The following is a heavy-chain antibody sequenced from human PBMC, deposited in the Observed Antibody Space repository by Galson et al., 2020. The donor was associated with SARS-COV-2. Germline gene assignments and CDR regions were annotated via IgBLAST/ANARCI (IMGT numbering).Heavy chain of an antibody. CDR2: XSAYNGNT. J-gene: IGHJ4*02. Sequence: ASVKVSCKASGYTFTSXGXXXXRQAPGQGPEWMGWXSAYNGNTNYAQKLQGRVTMTTDTSTSTAYMGLRSLRSDDTAVYYCARDSQWELLDYWGQGTLVTVSS. V-gene: IGHV1-18*01. D-gene: IGHD1-26*01. CDR3: ARDSQWELLDY. CDR1: GYTFTSXG.